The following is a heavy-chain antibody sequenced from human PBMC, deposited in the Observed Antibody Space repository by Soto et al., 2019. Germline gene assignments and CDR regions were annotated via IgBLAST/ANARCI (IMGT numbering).Heavy chain of an antibody. CDR1: GFTFSNYA. J-gene: IGHJ6*02. Sequence: LRLSCAASGFTFSNYAMSWVRQAPGKGLEWVSGISGSGSSSYYTGSVKGRFSISRDNSQKKLYLQMDNLRAEDTAVYYCARGSVAAGHYYGMDVWGQGTTVTVSS. CDR3: ARGSVAAGHYYGMDV. D-gene: IGHD6-13*01. V-gene: IGHV3-23*01. CDR2: ISGSGSSS.